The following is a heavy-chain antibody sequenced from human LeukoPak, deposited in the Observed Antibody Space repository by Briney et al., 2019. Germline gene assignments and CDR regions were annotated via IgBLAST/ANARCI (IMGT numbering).Heavy chain of an antibody. CDR1: GFTFDDYA. D-gene: IGHD3-3*01. J-gene: IGHJ4*02. Sequence: AGGSLRLSCAASGFTFDDYAMYWVRQAPGKGLEWVSGISWNSGSIGYADSVKGRFTISRDNAKNSLYLQMNSLRAEDTALYYCAKDREWLTRYYFDYWGQGTLVTVSS. CDR2: ISWNSGSI. V-gene: IGHV3-9*01. CDR3: AKDREWLTRYYFDY.